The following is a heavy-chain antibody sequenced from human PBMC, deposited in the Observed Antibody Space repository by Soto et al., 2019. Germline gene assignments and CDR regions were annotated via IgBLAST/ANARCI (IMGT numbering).Heavy chain of an antibody. CDR1: GFTFSSYG. D-gene: IGHD6-19*01. Sequence: PGGSLRLSCAASGFTFSSYGMHWVRQAPGKGLEWVAVISYDGSNKYYADSVKGRFTISRDNSKNTLYLQMNSLRAEDTAVYYCAKDSTYSSGLHFDYWGQGTLVTVSS. CDR3: AKDSTYSSGLHFDY. J-gene: IGHJ4*02. CDR2: ISYDGSNK. V-gene: IGHV3-30*18.